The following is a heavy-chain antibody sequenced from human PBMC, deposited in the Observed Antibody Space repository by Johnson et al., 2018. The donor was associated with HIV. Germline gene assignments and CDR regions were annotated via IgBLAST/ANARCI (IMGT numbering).Heavy chain of an antibody. Sequence: VQLVESGGGVVRRGGSLRLSCAASGFTFDDYGMSWVRQAPGKGLEWVANIKQDGSEKYYADSVKGRFTIPRDNSKNTMYLQMNRLRAKDTAVYYCVRDQRTADDYDVIGAFDSWAQGTTVTVSS. V-gene: IGHV3-7*03. D-gene: IGHD2/OR15-2a*01. CDR1: GFTFDDYG. CDR2: IKQDGSEK. J-gene: IGHJ3*02. CDR3: VRDQRTADDYDVIGAFDS.